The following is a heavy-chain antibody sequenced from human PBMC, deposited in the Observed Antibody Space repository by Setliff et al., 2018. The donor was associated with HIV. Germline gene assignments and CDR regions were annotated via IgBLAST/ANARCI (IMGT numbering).Heavy chain of an antibody. V-gene: IGHV1-2*06. J-gene: IGHJ4*02. D-gene: IGHD6-13*01. CDR3: ARGVKGIATTGKYYFDY. CDR2: INPDSRGT. Sequence: VASVKVSCKTSGYAFTDYSIHWVRQAPGQGLEWVGRINPDSRGTNYAQTFQGRVTMTRDTSVSTAYTELSRLKSDDTAVFYCARGVKGIATTGKYYFDYWGQGTLVTVSS. CDR1: GYAFTDYS.